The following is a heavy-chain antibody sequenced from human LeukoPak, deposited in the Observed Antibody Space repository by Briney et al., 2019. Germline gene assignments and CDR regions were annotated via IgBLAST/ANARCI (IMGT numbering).Heavy chain of an antibody. J-gene: IGHJ4*02. V-gene: IGHV3-23*01. CDR2: ISASGGST. CDR1: GFTFSSSA. Sequence: GGSPRLSCAASGFTFSSSAMSWVRQVPGKGLEWVSGISASGGSTYYADSVRGRFTISRDNSENTLYLQMNSLRAEDTAVYYCAKRGDSCSGGSCYPSHVDYWGQGTLVTVSS. CDR3: AKRGDSCSGGSCYPSHVDY. D-gene: IGHD2-15*01.